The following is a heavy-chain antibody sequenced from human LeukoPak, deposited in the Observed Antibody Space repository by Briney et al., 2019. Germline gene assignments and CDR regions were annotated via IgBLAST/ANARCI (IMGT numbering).Heavy chain of an antibody. D-gene: IGHD6-19*01. J-gene: IGHJ3*02. CDR3: AKGKTGYSSGWENAFDI. CDR1: GFTFSSYG. V-gene: IGHV3-23*01. Sequence: GGSLRLSCAASGFTFSSYGMSWVRQAPGKGLEWVSAISGGGGSTYYADSVNGRFTIYRENSSNTLYLQMNSLREEDTAVYYCAKGKTGYSSGWENAFDIWGQGTMVTVSS. CDR2: ISGGGGST.